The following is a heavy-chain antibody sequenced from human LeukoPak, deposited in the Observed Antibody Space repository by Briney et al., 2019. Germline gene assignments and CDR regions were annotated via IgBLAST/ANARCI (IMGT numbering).Heavy chain of an antibody. J-gene: IGHJ4*02. D-gene: IGHD3-22*01. CDR2: IYYRGST. CDR3: ARHYYDSSAYFNY. V-gene: IGHV4-59*01. CDR1: GGSISGYY. Sequence: SETLSFTCTVSGGSISGYYWSWIRQPPGKGLEWIGYIYYRGSTNYNPSLRSRVTISVDMSKNQFSLKLSSVTAADTAVYYCARHYYDSSAYFNYWGQGTLVTVSS.